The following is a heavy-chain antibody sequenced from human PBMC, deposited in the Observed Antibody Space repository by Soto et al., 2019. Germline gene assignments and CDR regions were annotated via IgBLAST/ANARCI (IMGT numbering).Heavy chain of an antibody. CDR1: GGSISSSNW. CDR2: NYHSGST. V-gene: IGHV4-4*02. CDR3: ARVSGNYYYGMDV. J-gene: IGHJ6*02. Sequence: QVQLQESGPGLVKPSGTLSLTCAVSGGSISSSNWWSWVRQPPGKGLEWIGENYHSGSTNYNPSLKSRVTISGDKSKNQFSLKLSSVTAADTAVYYCARVSGNYYYGMDVWGQGTRVTVSS. D-gene: IGHD3-10*01.